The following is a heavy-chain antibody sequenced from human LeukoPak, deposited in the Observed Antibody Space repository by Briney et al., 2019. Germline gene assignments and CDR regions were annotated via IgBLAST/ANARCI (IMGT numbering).Heavy chain of an antibody. Sequence: KIPCKGSGYSFTSYYMQWVRQAPGQGLEWMGIINPSGGSTSYAQKFQGRVTMTRDTSTSTVYMELSSLRSEDTAVYYCARGQIAARPPYYYYMDVWGKGTTVTVSS. V-gene: IGHV1-46*01. CDR3: ARGQIAARPPYYYYMDV. CDR2: INPSGGST. CDR1: GYSFTSYY. D-gene: IGHD6-6*01. J-gene: IGHJ6*03.